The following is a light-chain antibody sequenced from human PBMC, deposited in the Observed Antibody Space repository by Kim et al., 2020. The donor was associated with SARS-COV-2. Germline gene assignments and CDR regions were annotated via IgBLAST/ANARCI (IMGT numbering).Light chain of an antibody. V-gene: IGLV9-49*01. J-gene: IGLJ2*01. Sequence: QPVLTQPPSASASLGSSVTLTCTLSSGYSNYKVDWYQQRPGKGPRFVMRVGTGEIVGSKGDGIPDRFAVLGSGLKRYLTIKNIQEEDESDYHCGADHGSGSNFVSVVFGGGTQLTVL. CDR1: SGYSNYK. CDR3: GADHGSGSNFVSVV. CDR2: VGTGEIVG.